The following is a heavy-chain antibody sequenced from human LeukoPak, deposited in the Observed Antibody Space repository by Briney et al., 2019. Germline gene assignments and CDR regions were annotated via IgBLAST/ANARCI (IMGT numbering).Heavy chain of an antibody. V-gene: IGHV3-33*01. CDR3: ARVLGYDSSGYYRGYFDY. Sequence: GGSLRLSCAASGFTFSSYGMHWVRQAPGKGLEWVAVIWYDGSNKYYADSVKGRFTISRQNPENTLFLQMNSLRAEDTAVYYCARVLGYDSSGYYRGYFDYWGQGTLVTVSS. D-gene: IGHD3-22*01. J-gene: IGHJ4*02. CDR2: IWYDGSNK. CDR1: GFTFSSYG.